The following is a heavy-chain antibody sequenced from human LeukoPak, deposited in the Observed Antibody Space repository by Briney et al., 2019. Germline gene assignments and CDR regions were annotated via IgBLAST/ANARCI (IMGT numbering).Heavy chain of an antibody. CDR2: ISGSGGST. CDR1: GFTFGSYA. J-gene: IGHJ4*02. V-gene: IGHV3-23*01. Sequence: GGSLRLSCAASGFTFGSYAMSWVRQAPGKGLEWVSAISGSGGSTYYADSVKGRFTISRDNSKNTLYLQMNSLRAEDTAVYYCAKSGYDSSGYYFWYFDYWGQGTLVTVSS. CDR3: AKSGYDSSGYYFWYFDY. D-gene: IGHD3-22*01.